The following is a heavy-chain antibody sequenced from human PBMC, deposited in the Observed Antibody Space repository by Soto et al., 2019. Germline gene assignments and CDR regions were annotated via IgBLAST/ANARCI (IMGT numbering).Heavy chain of an antibody. CDR2: IYHSGST. CDR3: ARGELPTDPYYGMDV. D-gene: IGHD1-26*01. CDR1: GGSISSGGYS. J-gene: IGHJ6*02. Sequence: QLQLQESGSGLVKPSQTLSLTCAVSGGSISSGGYSWSWIRQPPGKGLEWIGYIYHSGSTYYNPSLKGRVTRSVDRSKNQFSLKLSSVTAADTAVYYCARGELPTDPYYGMDVWGQGTTVTVSS. V-gene: IGHV4-30-2*01.